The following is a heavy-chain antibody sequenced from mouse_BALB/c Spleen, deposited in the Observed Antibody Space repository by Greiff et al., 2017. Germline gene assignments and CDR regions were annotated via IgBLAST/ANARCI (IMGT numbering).Heavy chain of an antibody. V-gene: IGHV1-15*01. CDR2: IDPETGGT. J-gene: IGHJ2*02. CDR1: GYTFTDYD. CDR3: TRGTPLYGRYDFDY. D-gene: IGHD1-2*01. Sequence: QVQLQQSGAELVRPGASVTLSCKASGYTFTDYDMHWVKQTPVHGLEWIGAIDPETGGTAYNQKFKGKATLTADKSSSTAYMELRSLTSEDSAVYFCTRGTPLYGRYDFDYWGQGTSLTVAS.